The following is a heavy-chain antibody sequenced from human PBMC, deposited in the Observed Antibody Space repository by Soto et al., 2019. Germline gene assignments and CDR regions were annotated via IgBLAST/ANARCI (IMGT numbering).Heavy chain of an antibody. V-gene: IGHV3-33*01. Sequence: QVQLVESGGGVVQPGRSLRLSCAASGFTFSSYGMHWVRQAPGKGLEWVAVIWYDGSNKYYADSVKGRFTISRDNSKNTLYLQMNSLGAEDTAVYYCARDKGTVVVVAATNWFDPWGQGTLVTVSS. CDR3: ARDKGTVVVVAATNWFDP. D-gene: IGHD2-15*01. CDR2: IWYDGSNK. J-gene: IGHJ5*02. CDR1: GFTFSSYG.